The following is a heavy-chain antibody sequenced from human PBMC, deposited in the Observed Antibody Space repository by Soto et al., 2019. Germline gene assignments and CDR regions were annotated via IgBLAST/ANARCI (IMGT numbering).Heavy chain of an antibody. CDR3: TTDSYSTIIIVRFDY. CDR2: IKSKTDGGTT. J-gene: IGHJ4*01. CDR1: VFTFSNAW. D-gene: IGHD3-22*01. Sequence: GSLRLFCAASVFTFSNAWINWFRQAPGKGLEWVGRIKSKTDGGTTDYAEPVKGRFAISRDDSNNMVYLQMNSLKIEDTAVYYCTTDSYSTIIIVRFDYWGHGTLVTVSS. V-gene: IGHV3-15*07.